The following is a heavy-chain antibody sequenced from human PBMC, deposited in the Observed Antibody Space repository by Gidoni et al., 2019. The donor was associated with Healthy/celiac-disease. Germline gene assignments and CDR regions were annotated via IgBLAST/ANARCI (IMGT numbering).Heavy chain of an antibody. V-gene: IGHV3-23*01. CDR2: ISGSGGST. CDR3: ARPTTIFGAGGDY. D-gene: IGHD3-3*01. Sequence: SAISGSGGSTYYADSVKGRFTISRDNSKNTLYLQMNSLRAEDTAVYYCARPTTIFGAGGDYWGQGTLVTVSS. J-gene: IGHJ4*02.